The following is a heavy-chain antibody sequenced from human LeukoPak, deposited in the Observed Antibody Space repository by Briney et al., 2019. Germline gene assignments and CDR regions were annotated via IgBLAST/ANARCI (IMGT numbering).Heavy chain of an antibody. D-gene: IGHD2-21*01. CDR2: IRYDGSNK. Sequence: GGSLRLSCAASGFTFSSYGMHWVRQAPGKGMEWVAFIRYDGSNKYYADSVKGRFTISKDNSKNTLYLQMNSLRAEDTAVYYCAADLWFQPTLDWFDPWGQGTPVTVSS. CDR1: GFTFSSYG. V-gene: IGHV3-30*02. J-gene: IGHJ5*02. CDR3: AADLWFQPTLDWFDP.